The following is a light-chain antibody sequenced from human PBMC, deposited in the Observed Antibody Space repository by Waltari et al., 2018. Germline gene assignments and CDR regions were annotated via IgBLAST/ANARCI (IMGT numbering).Light chain of an antibody. V-gene: IGKV1-9*01. CDR3: QHLNSYPPT. CDR1: QGISSY. CDR2: EAS. J-gene: IGKJ3*01. Sequence: DIQLTQSPSFLSASVGDRVTITCRASQGISSYLAWYQQKPGKAPNLLISEASTLQSGVPSRFRGTGSETEFTLTISSLQPEDFATYFCQHLNSYPPTFGPGTIVDIK.